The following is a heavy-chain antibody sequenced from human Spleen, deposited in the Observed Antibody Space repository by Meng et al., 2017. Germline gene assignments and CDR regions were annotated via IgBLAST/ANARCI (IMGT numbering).Heavy chain of an antibody. CDR3: VSDFVGWSDF. V-gene: IGHV3-74*01. J-gene: IGHJ5*01. Sequence: EVQLAESGGDLVERGRYVRLSCAVSGCTVMSHWIHWVSQVQGEGMQWVSRMNRDGTIINYAVSVGGRFAISRDNAKNTVYIQMNGLRAEYTAVYYCVSDFVGWSDFWGQGTLVTVSS. CDR2: MNRDGTII. D-gene: IGHD2-15*01. CDR1: GCTVMSHW.